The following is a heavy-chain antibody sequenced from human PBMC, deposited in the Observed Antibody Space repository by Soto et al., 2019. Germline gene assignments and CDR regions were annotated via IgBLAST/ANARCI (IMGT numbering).Heavy chain of an antibody. CDR1: GFTFTSSA. Sequence: GASVKVSCKASGFTFTSSAVQWVRQARGQRLEWIGWIVVGSGNTNYAQKFQERVTITRDMSTSTAYMELSSLRSEDTAVYYCAADIASLLWFGEPNWFDPWGQGTLVTVSS. CDR3: AADIASLLWFGEPNWFDP. J-gene: IGHJ5*02. D-gene: IGHD3-10*01. V-gene: IGHV1-58*01. CDR2: IVVGSGNT.